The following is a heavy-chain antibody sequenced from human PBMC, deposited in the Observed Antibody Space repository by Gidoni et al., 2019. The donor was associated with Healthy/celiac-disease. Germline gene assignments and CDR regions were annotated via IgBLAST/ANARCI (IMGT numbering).Heavy chain of an antibody. V-gene: IGHV1-2*02. D-gene: IGHD6-6*01. CDR1: GYTFTGYY. CDR2: INPNSGGT. Sequence: QVQLVQSGAEVKKPGASVKVFCKASGYTFTGYYMHWVRQAPGQGLEWMGWINPNSGGTNYAQKFQGRVTMTRDTSISTAYMELSRLRSDDTAVYYCARTSIAARRGTYYFDYWGQGTLVTVSS. J-gene: IGHJ4*02. CDR3: ARTSIAARRGTYYFDY.